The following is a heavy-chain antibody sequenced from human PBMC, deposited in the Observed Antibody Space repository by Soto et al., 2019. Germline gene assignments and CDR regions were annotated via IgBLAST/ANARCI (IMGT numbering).Heavy chain of an antibody. Sequence: GSLRLSCTTSGFTFGDYAMSWSRQAAGKGLEWVGVIRSKAYGATTDYAASVKGRFTISRDDSKSIAYLQMKSLKSEDTGVYYCTKYTYTSRYAYYGMDVWGHGTTVTVSS. CDR1: GFTFGDYA. CDR3: TKYTYTSRYAYYGMDV. D-gene: IGHD6-13*01. J-gene: IGHJ6*02. V-gene: IGHV3-49*03. CDR2: IRSKAYGATT.